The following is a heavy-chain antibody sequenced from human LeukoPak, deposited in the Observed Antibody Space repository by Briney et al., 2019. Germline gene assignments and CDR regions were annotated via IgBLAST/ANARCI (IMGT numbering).Heavy chain of an antibody. D-gene: IGHD2-21*01. CDR1: GYTLTELS. V-gene: IGHV1-24*01. J-gene: IGHJ4*02. Sequence: ASVKVSCKVSGYTLTELSMHWVRQAPGKGLEWMGGFDPEDGETIYAQKFQGRVTMTKDTSTDTAYMELSSLRSEDTAVYYCATDPISFDYWGQGTLVTVSS. CDR3: ATDPISFDY. CDR2: FDPEDGET.